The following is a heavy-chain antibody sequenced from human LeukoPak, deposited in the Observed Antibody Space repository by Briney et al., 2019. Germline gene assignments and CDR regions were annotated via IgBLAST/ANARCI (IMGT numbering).Heavy chain of an antibody. D-gene: IGHD3-10*01. J-gene: IGHJ5*02. V-gene: IGHV1-2*02. Sequence: ASVKVSCKASGYTFTVYYMHWVRQAPGQGLEWMGWINPNSGGTNYAQKFQGRVTMTRDTSISTAYMELSRLRSDDTAVYYCARGITMVRGVIMDWFDPWGQGTLVTVSS. CDR1: GYTFTVYY. CDR2: INPNSGGT. CDR3: ARGITMVRGVIMDWFDP.